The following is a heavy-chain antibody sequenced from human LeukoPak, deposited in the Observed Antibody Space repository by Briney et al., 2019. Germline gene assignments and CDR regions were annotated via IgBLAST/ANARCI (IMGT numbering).Heavy chain of an antibody. Sequence: SGTLFHTCAVSGVSLSSSIWWSWVRQPPGKGLEWIGEIYHSGNTNYNPSLKSRVTISVDTSKNQFSLKLTSVTAADTAVYYCARVVVVTATPVNYIDYWGEGTLVTVSS. J-gene: IGHJ4*02. V-gene: IGHV4-4*02. CDR3: ARVVVVTATPVNYIDY. CDR2: IYHSGNT. D-gene: IGHD2-15*01. CDR1: GVSLSSSIW.